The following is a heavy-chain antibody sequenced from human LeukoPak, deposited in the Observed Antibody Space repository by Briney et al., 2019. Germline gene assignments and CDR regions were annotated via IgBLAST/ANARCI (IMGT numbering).Heavy chain of an antibody. D-gene: IGHD3-10*01. J-gene: IGHJ5*02. CDR3: AREGPMVRGVILLRDWFDP. Sequence: GGSLRLSCAASGFSFSTYGMSWVRQAPGKGLEWVSGISGSGGSRSSTDYADSVKGRFTISRDNSKNTLYLQMNSLRAEDTAVYYCAREGPMVRGVILLRDWFDPWGQGTLVTVSS. CDR1: GFSFSTYG. CDR2: ISGSGGSRSST. V-gene: IGHV3-23*01.